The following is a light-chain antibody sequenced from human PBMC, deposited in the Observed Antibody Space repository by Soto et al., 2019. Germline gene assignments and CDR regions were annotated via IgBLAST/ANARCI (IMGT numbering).Light chain of an antibody. CDR1: QSISSN. CDR3: QQYNNWLRVT. J-gene: IGKJ2*01. CDR2: DAS. Sequence: EIVMTQSPATLSVSPGESATLSCRASQSISSNLAWYQQKPGQAPRLLIYDASTRATGIPSRFSGSPSGTEFSLTISSLQSEDLAVYYWQQYNNWLRVTFGQGTKLEIK. V-gene: IGKV3D-15*01.